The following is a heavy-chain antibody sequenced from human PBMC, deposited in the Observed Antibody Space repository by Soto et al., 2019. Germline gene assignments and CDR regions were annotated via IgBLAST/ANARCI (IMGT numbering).Heavy chain of an antibody. CDR2: ISGSGGDT. J-gene: IGHJ6*02. CDR1: GFTFSSYD. Sequence: EVQLLESGGDSVQPGGSLRLSCAASGFTFSSYDMSWVRQGPGEGLEWVSGISGSGGDTYYADSVKGRFSISRDNSKNMLYLQMNSLRAEDTATDYCAKATYSSYNYGMDVWGQGAPVTVSS. V-gene: IGHV3-23*01. D-gene: IGHD4-4*01. CDR3: AKATYSSYNYGMDV.